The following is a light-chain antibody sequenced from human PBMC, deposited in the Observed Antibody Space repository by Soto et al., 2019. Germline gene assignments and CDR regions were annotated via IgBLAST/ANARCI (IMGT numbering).Light chain of an antibody. V-gene: IGLV1-47*01. Sequence: QSVLTQPPSASGTPGQRVTISCSGSSSNIESNYVYWYQQFPGTAPKLLIQRNIQRPSGVPDRFSGSKSGTSASLAISGLRSEDEADYYGAAWDFSLSGVVFGGGTKLTVL. CDR1: SSNIESNY. J-gene: IGLJ2*01. CDR3: AAWDFSLSGVV. CDR2: RNI.